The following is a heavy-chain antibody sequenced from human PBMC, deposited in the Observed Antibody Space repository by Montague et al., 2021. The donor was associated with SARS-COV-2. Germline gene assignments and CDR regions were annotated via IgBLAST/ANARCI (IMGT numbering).Heavy chain of an antibody. CDR1: GGSINSYY. Sequence: SETLSLTCTVSGGSINSYYWSWIRQSPGKGLEWIGYTYYTGSTKYNPTLKSRVTMSLDRPTNRFSLRLNSVTAADTAMYYCARAQNTCFIANCVNYFDFWGLGAQVTVPS. J-gene: IGHJ4*02. CDR2: TYYTGST. D-gene: IGHD1-1*01. CDR3: ARAQNTCFIANCVNYFDF. V-gene: IGHV4-59*01.